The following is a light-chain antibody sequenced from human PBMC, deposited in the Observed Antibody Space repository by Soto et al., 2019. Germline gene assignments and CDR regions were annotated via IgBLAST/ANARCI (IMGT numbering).Light chain of an antibody. CDR3: KQYNNWPPWT. CDR2: GAS. CDR1: QSVSSN. Sequence: EIVMTQSPATLSVSPGERATLSCRASQSVSSNLAWYQQKPGQAPRLLIYGASTRDTGIPARFSGSGSGKEFTLTISRLQSEDFAVYYCKQYNNWPPWTFGQGTKVEIK. V-gene: IGKV3-15*01. J-gene: IGKJ1*01.